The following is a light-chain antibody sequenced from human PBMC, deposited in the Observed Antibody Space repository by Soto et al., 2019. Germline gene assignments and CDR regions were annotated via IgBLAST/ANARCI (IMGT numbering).Light chain of an antibody. J-gene: IGLJ2*01. Sequence: QSVLTQPPSASSTPGQTVTISCSGSTSNIGTFYVYWYQQLPGTAPKLLIYDNHKRPSGIPDRFSGSKSGTSATLGITGLQTGDEADYYCGTWDSSLSAGVFGGGTKLTVL. V-gene: IGLV1-51*01. CDR2: DNH. CDR1: TSNIGTFY. CDR3: GTWDSSLSAGV.